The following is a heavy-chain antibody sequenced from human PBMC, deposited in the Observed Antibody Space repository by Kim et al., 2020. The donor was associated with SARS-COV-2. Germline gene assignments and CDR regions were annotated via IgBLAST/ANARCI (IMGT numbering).Heavy chain of an antibody. CDR2: IQSGGST. D-gene: IGHD6-19*01. J-gene: IGHJ4*02. Sequence: GGSLRLSCAASGFTVSSKYMSWVRQAPGKGLEWVSVIQSGGSTFYADSVKGRFTISRDNSKNTLYLQMNSLRAEDTAVYYCARDEASSGLDYWGQGTLVTVSS. CDR1: GFTVSSKY. CDR3: ARDEASSGLDY. V-gene: IGHV3-53*01.